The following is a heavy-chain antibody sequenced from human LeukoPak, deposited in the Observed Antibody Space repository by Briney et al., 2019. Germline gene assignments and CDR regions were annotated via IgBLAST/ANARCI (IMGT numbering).Heavy chain of an antibody. CDR1: GFAVSVEY. Sequence: GGSLRLSCAASGFAVSVEYMSWVRQAPGKGLEWGAVIYNGDDAYYADSVKGRFTISRDSSKNTVYLQMNNLRAEDTAVYYCARVLRYQLPPDYWGQGTLVTVSS. J-gene: IGHJ4*02. V-gene: IGHV3-53*01. CDR2: IYNGDDA. CDR3: ARVLRYQLPPDY. D-gene: IGHD2-2*01.